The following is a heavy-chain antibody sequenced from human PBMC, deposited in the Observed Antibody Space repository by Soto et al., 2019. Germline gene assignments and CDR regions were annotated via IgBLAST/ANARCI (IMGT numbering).Heavy chain of an antibody. Sequence: EVQLLESGGGLVQPGGSLRLSCAASGFTFSSYAMSWVRQAPGKGLEWVSAISGSGGTTYYTDSVKGRVTISRDNSKNTLYLQMNSLRVEDTAVYYCAKYCSSTSCLVVYGMDVWGQGTTVTVSS. J-gene: IGHJ6*02. CDR3: AKYCSSTSCLVVYGMDV. CDR2: ISGSGGTT. V-gene: IGHV3-23*01. CDR1: GFTFSSYA. D-gene: IGHD2-2*01.